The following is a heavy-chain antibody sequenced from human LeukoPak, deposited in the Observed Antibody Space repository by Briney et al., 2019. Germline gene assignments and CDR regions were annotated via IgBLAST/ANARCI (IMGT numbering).Heavy chain of an antibody. Sequence: PSETLSLTCTVSSDSISSRCYYWRWIRQPPGKVLECIGKIYYSGSTYYNPSLRSRLTISLDTSKNQFSLTLSSVTAADTAVYYCARLQYYYDSNGYYSLYYFDYWGQGTVVTVSS. V-gene: IGHV4-39*01. J-gene: IGHJ4*02. CDR1: SDSISSRCYY. D-gene: IGHD3-22*01. CDR3: ARLQYYYDSNGYYSLYYFDY. CDR2: IYYSGST.